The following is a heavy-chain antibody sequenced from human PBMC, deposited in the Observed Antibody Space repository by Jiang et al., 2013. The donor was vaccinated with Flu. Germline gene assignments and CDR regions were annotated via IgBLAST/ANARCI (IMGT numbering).Heavy chain of an antibody. J-gene: IGHJ4*02. CDR3: ARDWGYNSHFDY. CDR1: GGSMSSYY. CDR2: IYVTGST. D-gene: IGHD1-1*01. V-gene: IGHV4-4*07. Sequence: LLKPSETLSLTCNVSGGSMSSYYWNWIRQPAGKGLEWIGRIYVTGSTSYNPSLKSRVTMSVDTSKNQFSLKLSSVTAADTAVYFCARDWGYNSHFDYWGQGTLVTVSS.